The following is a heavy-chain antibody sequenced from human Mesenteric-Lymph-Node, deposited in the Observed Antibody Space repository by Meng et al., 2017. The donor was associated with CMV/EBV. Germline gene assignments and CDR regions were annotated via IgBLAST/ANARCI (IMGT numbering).Heavy chain of an antibody. J-gene: IGHJ4*02. CDR3: ARGRIDAY. CDR1: GGSLSGYH. CDR2: VNQIAGS. V-gene: IGHV4-34*01. D-gene: IGHD1-26*01. Sequence: TLSLTCAGYGGSLSGYHWSWIRQTPGKGLEWIGEVNQIAGSKTTSSLQSRLTMSIDMSKNQFSLKLTSVTAADTAVYYCARGRIDAYWGQGTLVTVSS.